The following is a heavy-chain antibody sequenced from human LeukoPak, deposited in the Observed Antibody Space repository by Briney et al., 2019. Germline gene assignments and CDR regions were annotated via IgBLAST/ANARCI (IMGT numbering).Heavy chain of an antibody. D-gene: IGHD1-26*01. V-gene: IGHV3-21*01. CDR3: ASALVGATKSPFDY. Sequence: GGSLRLSCAAAGFTFSSYSMNWVRQAPGKGLEWVSSISSSSYIYYADSVKGLFTISRDNAKNSLYLQMNSLRAEDTAVYYCASALVGATKSPFDYWGQGTLVTVSS. CDR2: ISSSSYI. CDR1: GFTFSSYS. J-gene: IGHJ4*02.